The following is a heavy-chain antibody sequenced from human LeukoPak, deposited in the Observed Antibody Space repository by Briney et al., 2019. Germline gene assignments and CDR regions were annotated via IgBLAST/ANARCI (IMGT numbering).Heavy chain of an antibody. CDR2: ISSSSSYI. J-gene: IGHJ4*02. CDR3: AREFDGSASGAGY. V-gene: IGHV3-21*01. D-gene: IGHD1-26*01. CDR1: GFTFSSYS. Sequence: GGSLRLSCAASGFTFSSYSMNWVRQAPGKGLEWVSSISSSSSYIYYADSVKGRFTISRDNAKNSLYLQMNSLRAEDTAVYYCAREFDGSASGAGYWGQGTLITVSS.